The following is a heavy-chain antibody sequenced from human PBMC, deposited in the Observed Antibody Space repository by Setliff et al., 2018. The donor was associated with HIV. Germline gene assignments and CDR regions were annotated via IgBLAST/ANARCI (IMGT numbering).Heavy chain of an antibody. V-gene: IGHV3-73*01. CDR3: AVSPDGDCATTECANWFDP. Sequence: GGSLRLSCAASGFTFSGSALHWVRQASGKGLEWVGHIRNKANGYATAHAESVKGRFTISRDDSQNTAYLQMNSLRTEDTAVYFCAVSPDGDCATTECANWFDPWGQGTQVTVSS. J-gene: IGHJ5*02. D-gene: IGHD4-17*01. CDR1: GFTFSGSA. CDR2: IRNKANGYAT.